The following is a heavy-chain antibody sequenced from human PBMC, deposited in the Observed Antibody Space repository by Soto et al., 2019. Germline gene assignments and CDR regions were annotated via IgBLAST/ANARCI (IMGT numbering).Heavy chain of an antibody. CDR3: ERALLWFGELLIDP. CDR1: GGSFSGYY. CDR2: INHSGST. Sequence: SETLSLGCAVYGGSFSGYYWSWIRQPPGKGLEWIGEINHSGSTNYNPSLKSRVTISVDTSKNQFSLKLSAVTAAQTAVYYCERALLWFGELLIDPGGQGTL. J-gene: IGHJ5*02. D-gene: IGHD3-10*01. V-gene: IGHV4-34*01.